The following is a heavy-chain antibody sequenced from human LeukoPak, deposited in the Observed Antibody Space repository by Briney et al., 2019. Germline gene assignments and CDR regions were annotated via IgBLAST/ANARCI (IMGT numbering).Heavy chain of an antibody. Sequence: ASVKVSCKSSGYTFTSYDINWVRQATGQGLEWMGWMNPNSGNTDYAQKFQGRVTMTRNTSISTAYVELSSLRPEDTATYYCARGNGYTTPWFDPWGQGTLVTVSS. J-gene: IGHJ5*02. CDR2: MNPNSGNT. CDR3: ARGNGYTTPWFDP. D-gene: IGHD5-24*01. CDR1: GYTFTSYD. V-gene: IGHV1-8*01.